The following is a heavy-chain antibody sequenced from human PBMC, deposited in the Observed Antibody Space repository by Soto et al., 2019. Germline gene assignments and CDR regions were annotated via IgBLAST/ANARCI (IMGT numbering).Heavy chain of an antibody. Sequence: GASVKVSCKASGYTFTGYYMHWVRQAPGQGLEWMGWINPNSGGTNYAQKFQGWVTMTRDTSISTAYMELSRLRSDDTAVYYCARGVSNDCGDYGPRDYWGQGTLVTVSS. J-gene: IGHJ4*02. CDR3: ARGVSNDCGDYGPRDY. CDR2: INPNSGGT. CDR1: GYTFTGYY. V-gene: IGHV1-2*04. D-gene: IGHD4-17*01.